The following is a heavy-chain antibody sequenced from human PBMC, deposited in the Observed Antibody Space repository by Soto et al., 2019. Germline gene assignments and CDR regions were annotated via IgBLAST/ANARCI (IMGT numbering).Heavy chain of an antibody. CDR2: IYYSGST. Sequence: SETLSLTCTVSGGSISSGGYYWSWIRQHPGKGLEWIGYIYYSGSTYYNPSLKSRVTISVDTSKNQFSLKLSSVTAADTAVYYCARDGEYSYGYPNWFDPWGQGTLVTSPQ. V-gene: IGHV4-31*03. CDR1: GGSISSGGYY. D-gene: IGHD5-18*01. J-gene: IGHJ5*02. CDR3: ARDGEYSYGYPNWFDP.